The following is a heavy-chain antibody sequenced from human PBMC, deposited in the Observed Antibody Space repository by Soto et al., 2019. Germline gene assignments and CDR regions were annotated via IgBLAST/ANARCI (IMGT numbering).Heavy chain of an antibody. V-gene: IGHV3-15*01. D-gene: IGHD6-19*01. J-gene: IGHJ4*02. Sequence: EVQLVESGGGLVKPGGSLRLSCAASGFTFSNAWMSWVRQPPGKGLEWVGRIKSKTDGGTTDYVAPVKGRFIISRDDSKNMVYLQMNSLKPEDTAMYYCTTGQVAGTRDYWGQGTMVTVS. CDR3: TTGQVAGTRDY. CDR1: GFTFSNAW. CDR2: IKSKTDGGTT.